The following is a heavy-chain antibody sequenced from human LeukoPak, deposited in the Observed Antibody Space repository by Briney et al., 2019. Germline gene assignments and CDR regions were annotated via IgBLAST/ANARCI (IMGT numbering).Heavy chain of an antibody. CDR2: IRYDGSNK. J-gene: IGHJ4*02. V-gene: IGHV3-30*02. CDR1: GFTFSSYG. D-gene: IGHD3-22*01. CDR3: AKDVKYYYDSSGYYYPDY. Sequence: PGGSLRLSCAASGFTFSSYGMHWVRQAPGKGLEWVAFIRYDGSNKYYADSVKGRFTISRDNSKNTLYLQMNSLRAEDTAVYYCAKDVKYYYDSSGYYYPDYWGQGTLVTVSS.